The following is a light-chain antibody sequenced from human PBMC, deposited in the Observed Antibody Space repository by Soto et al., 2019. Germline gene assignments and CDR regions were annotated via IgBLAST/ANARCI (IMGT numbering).Light chain of an antibody. V-gene: IGKV3-20*01. CDR1: QSVTSN. CDR2: GAS. Sequence: IMMTQSPATLSLSPGERATLSFRASQSVTSNLAWYQQKPGQAPRLLIHGASSRATDIPDRFSGSGSGTDFTLTITRLEPEDFALYYCQQYVSSSITFGLGTRLEI. CDR3: QQYVSSSIT. J-gene: IGKJ5*01.